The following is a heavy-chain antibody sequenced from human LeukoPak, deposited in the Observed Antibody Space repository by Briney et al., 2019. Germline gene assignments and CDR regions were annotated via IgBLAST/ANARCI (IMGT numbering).Heavy chain of an antibody. CDR2: IIPIFGTA. V-gene: IGHV1-69*13. CDR1: GGTFSSYA. J-gene: IGHJ4*02. CDR3: ARTLSENSSPGY. Sequence: SVKVSCKASGGTFSSYAISWVRRAPGQGLEWMGGIIPIFGTANYAQKFQGRVTITADESTSTAYMELSSLRSEDTAVYYCARTLSENSSPGYWGQGTLVTVSS. D-gene: IGHD1-14*01.